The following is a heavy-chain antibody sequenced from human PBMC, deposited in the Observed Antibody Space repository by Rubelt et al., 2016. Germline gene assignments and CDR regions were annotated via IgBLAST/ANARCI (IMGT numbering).Heavy chain of an antibody. D-gene: IGHD3-22*01. Sequence: VQLVESGGGLVKPGGSLRLSCAASGFTFSSYGMHWVRQAPGKGLEWVAVIWYDGSNKYYADSVKGRFTISRDNSKNTLYLQINSLRAEDTAVYYCARDERYYDSSGYLDYWGQGTLVTVSS. CDR2: IWYDGSNK. J-gene: IGHJ4*02. V-gene: IGHV3-33*08. CDR1: GFTFSSYG. CDR3: ARDERYYDSSGYLDY.